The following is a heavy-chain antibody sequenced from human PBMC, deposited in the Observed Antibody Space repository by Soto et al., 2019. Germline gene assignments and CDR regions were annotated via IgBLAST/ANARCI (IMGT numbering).Heavy chain of an antibody. V-gene: IGHV1-46*03. Sequence: QVQLVQSGAEVKKPGASVKVSCKASGYTFTSYYMHWVRQAPGQGLEWMGIINPSGGSTSYAQKFQGRVTMTRDTSTSTVYMELSSLRSEDTAVYYCDRGGSMITFGGVIVIPSGGFDYWGQGTLVTVSS. D-gene: IGHD3-16*02. CDR2: INPSGGST. J-gene: IGHJ4*02. CDR1: GYTFTSYY. CDR3: DRGGSMITFGGVIVIPSGGFDY.